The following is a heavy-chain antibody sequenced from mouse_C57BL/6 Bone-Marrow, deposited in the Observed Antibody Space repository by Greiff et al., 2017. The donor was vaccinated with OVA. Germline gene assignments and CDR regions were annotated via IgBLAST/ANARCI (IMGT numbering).Heavy chain of an antibody. Sequence: EVKLMESGAELVRPGASVKLSCTASGFNIKDDYMHWVKQRPEQGLEWIGWIDPENGDTEYASKFQGKATITADTSSNTAYLQLSSLTSEDTAVYYCTLPTAQAKDDWGQGTTRTVSS. CDR1: GFNIKDDY. CDR3: TLPTAQAKDD. D-gene: IGHD3-2*02. CDR2: IDPENGDT. J-gene: IGHJ2*01. V-gene: IGHV14-4*01.